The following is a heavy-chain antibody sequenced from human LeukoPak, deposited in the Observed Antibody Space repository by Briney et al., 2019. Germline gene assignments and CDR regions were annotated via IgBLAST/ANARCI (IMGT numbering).Heavy chain of an antibody. V-gene: IGHV1-24*01. CDR3: ATSGYYGSGSYLYWYFDL. D-gene: IGHD3-10*01. J-gene: IGHJ2*01. CDR2: FDPEDGET. Sequence: ASVKVSCKVSGYTLTELSMHWVRQAPGKGLEWMGGFDPEDGETIYAQKFQGRVTMTEDTSTGTAYMELSSLRSEDTAVYYCATSGYYGSGSYLYWYFDLWGRGTLVTVSS. CDR1: GYTLTELS.